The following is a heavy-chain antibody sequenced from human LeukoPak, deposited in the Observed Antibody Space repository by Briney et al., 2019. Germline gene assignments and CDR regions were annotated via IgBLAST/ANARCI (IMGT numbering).Heavy chain of an antibody. V-gene: IGHV1-18*04. CDR2: ISAHNGNT. D-gene: IGHD4-23*01. CDR3: AREIYGGNERPYYGMDV. J-gene: IGHJ6*02. Sequence: ASVKVSCKASGYTFTGYDIHWVRQAPGQGLEWMGWISAHNGNTNYVQKFQGRVTMTTDTSTTTAYMELRSLRSDDTAVYYCAREIYGGNERPYYGMDVWGQGTTVTVSS. CDR1: GYTFTGYD.